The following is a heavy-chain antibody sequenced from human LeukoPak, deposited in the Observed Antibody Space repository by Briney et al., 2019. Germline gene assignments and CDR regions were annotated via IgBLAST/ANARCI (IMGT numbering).Heavy chain of an antibody. CDR1: GGSFRGYY. CDR3: ARGRDRGVVVVAAMSGMDV. V-gene: IGHV4-34*01. D-gene: IGHD2-15*01. CDR2: INHSGSI. J-gene: IGHJ6*02. Sequence: SETLSLTCAVYGGSFRGYYWSWIRQPPGKGLEWIGEINHSGSINYNPSLKSRVTISVDTSKNQFSLKLSSVTAADTAVYYCARGRDRGVVVVAAMSGMDVWGQGTTVTVSS.